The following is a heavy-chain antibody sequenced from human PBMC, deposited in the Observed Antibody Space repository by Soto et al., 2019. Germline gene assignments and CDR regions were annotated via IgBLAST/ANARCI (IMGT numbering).Heavy chain of an antibody. CDR2: INHSGST. CDR3: ARGGGHSSSWYRVYGMDV. J-gene: IGHJ6*02. D-gene: IGHD6-13*01. Sequence: SETLSLTCAVYGGSFSGYYWSWIRQPPGKGLEWIGEINHSGSTNYNPSLKSRVTISVDTSKNQFSLKLSSVTAADTAVYYCARGGGHSSSWYRVYGMDVWGQGTTVT. V-gene: IGHV4-34*01. CDR1: GGSFSGYY.